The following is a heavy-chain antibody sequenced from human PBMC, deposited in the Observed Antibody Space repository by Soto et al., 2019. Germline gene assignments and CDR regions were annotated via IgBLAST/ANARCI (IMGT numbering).Heavy chain of an antibody. Sequence: EVQLVESGGGLVQPGGSLGLSCAASGFTFRGRSMHWVRQAPGKGLVWVSGIDNAGTDSTYADYVKGRFTSSRDNAKNTLYLQMNSLRVEDTAVYYCARGWFGPDVWGKGTTVTVSS. V-gene: IGHV3-74*01. CDR1: GFTFRGRS. D-gene: IGHD3-10*01. CDR3: ARGWFGPDV. J-gene: IGHJ6*04. CDR2: IDNAGTDS.